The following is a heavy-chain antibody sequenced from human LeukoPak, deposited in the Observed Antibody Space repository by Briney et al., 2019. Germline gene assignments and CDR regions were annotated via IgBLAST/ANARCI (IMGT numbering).Heavy chain of an antibody. CDR1: GFTFSRYW. CDR3: ARGVPSILYWYFDL. Sequence: GSLRLSCAASGFTFSRYWMSWVRQAPGKGLGWVANIKQDGTEKYYVDSVRGRFTISRDSAKNSLYLQMNSLRAEDTAVYYCARGVPSILYWYFDLWGRGTLVTVSS. D-gene: IGHD3-3*01. V-gene: IGHV3-7*02. CDR2: IKQDGTEK. J-gene: IGHJ2*01.